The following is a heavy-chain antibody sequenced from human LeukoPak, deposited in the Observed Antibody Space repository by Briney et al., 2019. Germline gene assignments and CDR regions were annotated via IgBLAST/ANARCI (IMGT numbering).Heavy chain of an antibody. D-gene: IGHD3-22*01. Sequence: SETLSLTCIVSGGSISNYFWSWIRQPPGKGLEWIGYVSDSGKTIYNPSLKSRITMSADTSRNNFSLKVTSVTAADTAVYFCSRVSAAGGYSVGWGYKDVWGKGTTVTVSS. CDR1: GGSISNYF. J-gene: IGHJ6*03. CDR2: VSDSGKT. CDR3: SRVSAAGGYSVGWGYKDV. V-gene: IGHV4-59*01.